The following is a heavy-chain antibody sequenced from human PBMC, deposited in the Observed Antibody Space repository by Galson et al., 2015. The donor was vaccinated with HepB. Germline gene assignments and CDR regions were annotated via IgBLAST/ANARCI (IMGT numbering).Heavy chain of an antibody. CDR3: ARDGEYCSGGSCYSPLGPNNWFDP. D-gene: IGHD2-15*01. V-gene: IGHV1-3*01. CDR2: INAGNGNT. Sequence: SVKVSCKASGYTFTSYAMHWVRQAPGQRLEWMGWINAGNGNTKYSQKFQGRVTITRDTSASTAYMELSSLRSEDTAVYYCARDGEYCSGGSCYSPLGPNNWFDPWGQGTLVTVSS. CDR1: GYTFTSYA. J-gene: IGHJ5*02.